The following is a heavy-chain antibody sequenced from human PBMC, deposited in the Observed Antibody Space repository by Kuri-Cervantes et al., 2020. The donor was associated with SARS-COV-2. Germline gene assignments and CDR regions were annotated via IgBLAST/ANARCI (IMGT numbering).Heavy chain of an antibody. CDR2: INDDGTFT. D-gene: IGHD6-13*01. CDR3: VRGLAAAGPNY. CDR1: GFTFSGHW. Sequence: GESLKISCAASGFTFSGHWIHWVRQAPGKGLVWVSRINDDGTFTKYADSVKGRFTVSRDNAKNTLYLQMNGLRVEDSAVYYCVRGLAAAGPNYWGQGTLVTVSS. V-gene: IGHV3-74*03. J-gene: IGHJ4*02.